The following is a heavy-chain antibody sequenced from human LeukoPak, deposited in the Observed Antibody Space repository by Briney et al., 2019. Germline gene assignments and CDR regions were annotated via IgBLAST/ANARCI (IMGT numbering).Heavy chain of an antibody. Sequence: GGSLRLSCAASGFTVRSIYITWVRQAPGKGLEWVSSFYSGGSSYYADSVKGRFIISRDSSTDTLYLQMNSLRVEDTAVYFCARDRGYGYGFFDYWGQGTLVTVSS. CDR2: FYSGGSS. V-gene: IGHV3-53*01. D-gene: IGHD5-18*01. CDR3: ARDRGYGYGFFDY. J-gene: IGHJ4*02. CDR1: GFTVRSIY.